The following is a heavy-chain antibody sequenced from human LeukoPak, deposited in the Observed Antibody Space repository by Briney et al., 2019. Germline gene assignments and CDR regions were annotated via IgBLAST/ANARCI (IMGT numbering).Heavy chain of an antibody. J-gene: IGHJ4*02. Sequence: SETLSLTCTVSGDSTSSYYWSWIRQPPGKGLEWIGYIYHNGNSNYNPSLRSRVTISVDTSKNQFSLMLASVTDADTAVYYCARGRRDEPNYRPLDYWGQGILVTVSS. CDR2: IYHNGNS. V-gene: IGHV4-59*01. CDR1: GDSTSSYY. D-gene: IGHD5-24*01. CDR3: ARGRRDEPNYRPLDY.